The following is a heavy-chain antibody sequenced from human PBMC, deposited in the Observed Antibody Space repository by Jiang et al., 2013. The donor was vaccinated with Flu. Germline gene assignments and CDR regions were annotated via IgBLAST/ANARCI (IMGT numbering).Heavy chain of an antibody. Sequence: VQLVESGGGVVQPGRSLRLSCAASGFTFSSYGMHWVRQAPGKGLEWVAVIWYDGSNKYYADSVKGRFTISRDNSKNTLYLQMNSLRAEDTAVYYCARDLRDDILTGYYIDPSYYYGMDVWGQGTTVTVSS. CDR3: ARDLRDDILTGYYIDPSYYYGMDV. D-gene: IGHD3-9*01. CDR2: IWYDGSNK. V-gene: IGHV3-33*01. CDR1: GFTFSSYG. J-gene: IGHJ6*02.